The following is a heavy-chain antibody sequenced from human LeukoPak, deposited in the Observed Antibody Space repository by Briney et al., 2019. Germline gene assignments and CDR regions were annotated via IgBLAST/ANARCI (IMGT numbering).Heavy chain of an antibody. CDR3: ARGRPFGSSGRNWFDL. CDR2: INPNSGGT. CDR1: GYTFTGYY. V-gene: IGHV1-2*02. J-gene: IGHJ5*02. D-gene: IGHD6-19*01. Sequence: GASVKVSCKASGYTFTGYYMHWVRQAPGQGLEWMGWINPNSGGTNYAQKFQGRVTMTTDTSTSTAYMELRSLRSDDTAVYYCARGRPFGSSGRNWFDLWGQGTLVTVSS.